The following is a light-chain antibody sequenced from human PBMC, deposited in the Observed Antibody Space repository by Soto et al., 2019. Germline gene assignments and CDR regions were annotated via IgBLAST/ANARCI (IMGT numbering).Light chain of an antibody. V-gene: IGKV3-20*01. CDR1: QSVSSSY. J-gene: IGKJ1*01. CDR2: GAS. Sequence: EIVLTQSPGTLSLSPGERATLSCRASQSVSSSYLAWYQQKPGQAPRLLIYGASSRATGIPDRFSGSGSGTDFTLTISRLQPEDFAVYFCQQYGSPPLTFAQGTKVEIK. CDR3: QQYGSPPLT.